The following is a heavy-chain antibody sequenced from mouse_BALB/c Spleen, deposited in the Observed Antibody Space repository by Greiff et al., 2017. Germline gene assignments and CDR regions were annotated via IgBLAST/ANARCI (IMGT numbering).Heavy chain of an antibody. CDR2: ISSGGSYT. Sequence: EVQRVESGGDLVKPGGSLKLSCAASGFTFSSYGMSWVRQTPDKRLEWVATISSGGSYTYYPDSVKGRFTISRDNAKNTLYLQMSSLKSEDTAMYYCARHENDGSSSYWYFDVWGAGTTVTVSS. CDR3: ARHENDGSSSYWYFDV. D-gene: IGHD1-1*01. J-gene: IGHJ1*01. CDR1: GFTFSSYG. V-gene: IGHV5-6*01.